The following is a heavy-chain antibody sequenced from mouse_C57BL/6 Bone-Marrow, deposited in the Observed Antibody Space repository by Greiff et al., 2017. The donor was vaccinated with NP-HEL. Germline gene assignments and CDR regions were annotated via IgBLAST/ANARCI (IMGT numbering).Heavy chain of an antibody. D-gene: IGHD3-3*01. Sequence: LQESGPGLVKPSQSLSLTCSVTGYSITSGYYWNWIRQFPGNKLEWMGYISYNGSNNYNPSLKNRISITRDTSKNQFCLKLNSVTTEETATYYCARGGPFDYGGKGTTLTVSS. CDR2: ISYNGSN. J-gene: IGHJ2*01. CDR1: GYSITSGYY. V-gene: IGHV3-6*01. CDR3: ARGGPFDY.